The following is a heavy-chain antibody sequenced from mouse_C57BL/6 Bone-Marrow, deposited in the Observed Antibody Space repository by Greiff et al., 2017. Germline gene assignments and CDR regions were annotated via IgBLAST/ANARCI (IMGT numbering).Heavy chain of an antibody. D-gene: IGHD1-1*01. CDR2: ISYDGSN. Sequence: VQLQQSGPGLVKPSQSLSLTCSVTGYSITSGYYWNWIRQFPGNKLEWMGYISYDGSNNYNPSLKNRISITRDTSKNQFFLKLNSVPTEDTATYYCARHPSTVVVYYAMDDWGQGTSVTVSS. CDR3: ARHPSTVVVYYAMDD. V-gene: IGHV3-6*01. CDR1: GYSITSGYY. J-gene: IGHJ4*01.